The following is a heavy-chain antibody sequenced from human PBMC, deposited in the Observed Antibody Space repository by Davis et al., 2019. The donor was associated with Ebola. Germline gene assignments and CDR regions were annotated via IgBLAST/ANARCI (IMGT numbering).Heavy chain of an antibody. CDR2: ISAYNGNT. CDR1: GYTFTSYG. CDR3: ARDNGYCSGGSCYSAGWFDP. J-gene: IGHJ5*02. V-gene: IGHV1-18*01. Sequence: SVPVSCMASGYTFTSYGLSWVRQAPGQGLEWMGWISAYNGNTNYAQKLQGRVTMTTDTSTSTAYMELRSLRSDDTAVYYCARDNGYCSGGSCYSAGWFDPWGQGTLVTVSS. D-gene: IGHD2-15*01.